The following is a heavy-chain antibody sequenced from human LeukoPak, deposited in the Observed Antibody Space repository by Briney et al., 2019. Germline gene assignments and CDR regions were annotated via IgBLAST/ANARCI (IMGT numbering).Heavy chain of an antibody. V-gene: IGHV4-39*01. CDR3: ARLNRDVLIWFGAWGFDP. J-gene: IGHJ5*02. CDR2: IYYSGST. Sequence: PSETLSLTFTFSGGSISSSSYYWGWIRQPPGKGLEWSGSIYYSGSTYYNPSLKSRVTISVDTSKNQFSLKLSSVTAADTAVYYCARLNRDVLIWFGAWGFDPWGQGTLVTVSS. D-gene: IGHD3-10*01. CDR1: GGSISSSSYY.